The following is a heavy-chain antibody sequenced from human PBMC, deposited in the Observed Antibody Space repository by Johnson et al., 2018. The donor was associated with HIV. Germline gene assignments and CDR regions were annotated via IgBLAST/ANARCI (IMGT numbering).Heavy chain of an antibody. J-gene: IGHJ3*02. CDR3: ARVRSGRDAFDI. CDR2: ISYDGSNK. D-gene: IGHD1-26*01. Sequence: QVQLVESGGGVVQPGKSLTLSCVGSGLSFSNFGIHWVRQAPGKGPEWVAVISYDGSNKYYADSVKGRFTISRDNSKNTLYLQMNSPRVEDTAVYYCARVRSGRDAFDIWGQGTMVTVSS. CDR1: GLSFSNFG. V-gene: IGHV3-30*03.